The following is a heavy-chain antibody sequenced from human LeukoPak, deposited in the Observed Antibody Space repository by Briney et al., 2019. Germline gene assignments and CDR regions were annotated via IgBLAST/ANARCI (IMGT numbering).Heavy chain of an antibody. CDR1: GYTFTSYA. Sequence: ASVKVSCKASGYTFTSYAMNWVRQAPGHGLEWMGWINTNTGNPTYAQGFTGRFVFSLDTSVSTAYLQISSLKAEDTAVYYCARRRRSGGTNWFDPWGQGTLVTVSS. J-gene: IGHJ5*02. D-gene: IGHD2-15*01. CDR3: ARRRRSGGTNWFDP. CDR2: INTNTGNP. V-gene: IGHV7-4-1*02.